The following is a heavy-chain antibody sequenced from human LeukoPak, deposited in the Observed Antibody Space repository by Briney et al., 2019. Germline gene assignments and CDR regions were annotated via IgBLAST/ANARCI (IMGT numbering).Heavy chain of an antibody. J-gene: IGHJ6*02. CDR2: ISSSSSYI. CDR1: GFTFSSYS. Sequence: KPGGSLRLSCAASGFTFSSYSMSWVRQAPGKGLEWVSSISSSSSYIYYADSVKGRFTISRDNAKNSLYLQMNSLRAEDTAVYYCARGSAAPYYGMDVWGQGTTVTVSS. CDR3: ARGSAAPYYGMDV. D-gene: IGHD3-10*01. V-gene: IGHV3-21*01.